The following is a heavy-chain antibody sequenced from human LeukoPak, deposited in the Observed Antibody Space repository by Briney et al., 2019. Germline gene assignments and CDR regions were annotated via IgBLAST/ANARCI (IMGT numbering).Heavy chain of an antibody. Sequence: SETLSLTCAVYGGSFSGYYWSWIRQPPGKGLEWIGEINHSGSTNYNPSLKGRVTISVDTSKNQFSLKLSSVTAADTAVYYCARGRSSVLRGTRSREYDYWGQGTLVTVSS. CDR2: INHSGST. D-gene: IGHD2/OR15-2a*01. CDR1: GGSFSGYY. V-gene: IGHV4-34*01. J-gene: IGHJ4*02. CDR3: ARGRSSVLRGTRSREYDY.